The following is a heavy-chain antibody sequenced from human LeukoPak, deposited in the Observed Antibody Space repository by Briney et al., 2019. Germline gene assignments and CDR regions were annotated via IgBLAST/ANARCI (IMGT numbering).Heavy chain of an antibody. Sequence: GGSLRLSCAASGFTVSSNYMSWVRQAPGKGLEWVSVIYSGGTTHYADSVKGRFTISRDNSKNTLYLQMNSLRAEDTAVYYCARGNTGALDYWGQGTLVTASS. V-gene: IGHV3-66*01. CDR3: ARGNTGALDY. D-gene: IGHD3-10*01. J-gene: IGHJ4*02. CDR2: IYSGGTT. CDR1: GFTVSSNY.